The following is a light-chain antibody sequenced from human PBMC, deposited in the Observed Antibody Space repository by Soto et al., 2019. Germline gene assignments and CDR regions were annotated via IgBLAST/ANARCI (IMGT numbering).Light chain of an antibody. J-gene: IGKJ5*01. CDR1: QSISSY. CDR3: QQYGTSPQT. Sequence: DIVLTQSPATLSLSPGIRATLSCRASQSISSYLAWYQQKPGQAPRLLIYGAANRATGIPDRFTGSGSGTDFTLTISRLEPEDFAVYYCQQYGTSPQTFGQGTRLEIK. CDR2: GAA. V-gene: IGKV3-20*01.